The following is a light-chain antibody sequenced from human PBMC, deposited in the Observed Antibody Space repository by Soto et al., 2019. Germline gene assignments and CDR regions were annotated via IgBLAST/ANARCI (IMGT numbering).Light chain of an antibody. CDR1: SSNLGNNF. CDR3: GSWDSSLIAGV. CDR2: END. Sequence: QSVLTQPPSVSAAPGQMVTISCSGSSSNLGNNFVSWYQQLPGTAPKLLIYENDKRPSGIPDRFSASKSGTSATLGITGLQTGDEADYYCGSWDSSLIAGVFGGGTKLTVL. J-gene: IGLJ3*02. V-gene: IGLV1-51*02.